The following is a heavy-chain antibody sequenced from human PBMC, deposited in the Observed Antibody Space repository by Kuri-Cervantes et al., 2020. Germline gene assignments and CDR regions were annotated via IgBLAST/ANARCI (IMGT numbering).Heavy chain of an antibody. Sequence: SETLSLTCTVSGGSISSSSYYWGWIRQPPGKGLEWIGSIYHSGSTNYNPSLKSRVTISVDTSKNQFSLKLSSVTAADTAVYYCARNIMVRGVIRDYWGQGTLVTVSS. V-gene: IGHV4-39*07. CDR1: GGSISSSSYY. J-gene: IGHJ4*02. CDR2: IYHSGST. D-gene: IGHD3-10*01. CDR3: ARNIMVRGVIRDY.